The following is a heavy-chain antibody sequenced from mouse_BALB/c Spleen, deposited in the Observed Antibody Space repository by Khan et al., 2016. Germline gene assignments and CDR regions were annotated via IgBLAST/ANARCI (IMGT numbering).Heavy chain of an antibody. CDR1: GYSITSGYY. CDR2: ISYDGSN. CDR3: AGGRPWFAY. Sequence: EVQLQESGPGLVKPSQSLSLTCSVTGYSITSGYYWNWIRQFPGNKLEWMGYISYDGSNNYNPSLKNRISITRDTSKNQFFLKLNSVTTEDTATYYCAGGRPWFAYWGQGTLVTVSA. V-gene: IGHV3-6*02. J-gene: IGHJ3*01.